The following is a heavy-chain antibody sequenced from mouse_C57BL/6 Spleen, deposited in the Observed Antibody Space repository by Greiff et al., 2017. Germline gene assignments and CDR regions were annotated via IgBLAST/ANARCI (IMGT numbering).Heavy chain of an antibody. CDR2: IHPNSGST. D-gene: IGHD2-4*01. CDR1: GYTFTSYW. V-gene: IGHV1-64*01. CDR3: ARGGLRRAMDY. J-gene: IGHJ4*01. Sequence: QVQLQQPGAELVKPGASVKLSCTASGYTFTSYWMHWVKQRPGQGLEWIGMIHPNSGSTNYNEKFKSKATLTVDKSSRTAYMQLSSLTSEDAAVYYCARGGLRRAMDYWGQGTSVTVSS.